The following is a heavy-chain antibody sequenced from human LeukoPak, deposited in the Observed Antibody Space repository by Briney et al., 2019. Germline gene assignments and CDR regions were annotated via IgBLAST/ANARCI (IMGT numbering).Heavy chain of an antibody. V-gene: IGHV3-21*01. Sequence: PGGSLRLSCAASGFTFSSYSMNWVRQAPGKGLEWVSSISSSSSYIYYADSVKGRFTISRDNAKNSLYLQMNSLRAEGTAVYYCARDLVGATNWFDPWGQGTLVTVSS. CDR2: ISSSSSYI. D-gene: IGHD1-26*01. CDR3: ARDLVGATNWFDP. J-gene: IGHJ5*02. CDR1: GFTFSSYS.